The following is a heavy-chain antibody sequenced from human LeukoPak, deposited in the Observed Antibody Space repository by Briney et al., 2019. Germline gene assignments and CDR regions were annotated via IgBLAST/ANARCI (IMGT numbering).Heavy chain of an antibody. V-gene: IGHV4-34*01. CDR2: INHSGST. J-gene: IGHJ4*02. CDR1: GGSFSGYY. CDR3: ASLDWDFHDY. D-gene: IGHD2-21*01. Sequence: SETLSLTCAVYGGSFSGYYWSWIRQPPGKGLEWIGEINHSGSTNYNPSLKSRVTISVDASKNQFSLKLSSVTAADTAVYYCASLDWDFHDYWGQGTLVTVSS.